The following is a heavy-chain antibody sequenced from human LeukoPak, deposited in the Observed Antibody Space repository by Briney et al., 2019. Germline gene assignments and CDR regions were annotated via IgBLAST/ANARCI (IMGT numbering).Heavy chain of an antibody. CDR3: ARGRYSSRSGGYYFDI. CDR2: VKPDGSEK. Sequence: GGSLRLSCAASGFTFSSYWMTWVRQAPGKGLEWVAHVKPDGSEKSYVDSVKGRFTISRDNSKNTLYLQVNSLRAEDTAVYYCARGRYSSRSGGYYFDIWGQGTLVTVSS. CDR1: GFTFSSYW. J-gene: IGHJ4*02. V-gene: IGHV3-7*03. D-gene: IGHD2-2*01.